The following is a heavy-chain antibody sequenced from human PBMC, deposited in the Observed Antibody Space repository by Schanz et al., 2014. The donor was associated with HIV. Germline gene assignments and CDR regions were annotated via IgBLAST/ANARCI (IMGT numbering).Heavy chain of an antibody. D-gene: IGHD2-15*01. CDR2: ISYDGNYK. V-gene: IGHV3-30*18. CDR3: AKDRGYCDGSGCYWGDY. J-gene: IGHJ4*02. Sequence: VQLLESGGGVVQPGRSLRLSCAASGFTFSSYGMHWVRQGPGKGLEWVAVISYDGNYKIYSESVKGRFTISRDNSKNTLYLHMSSLRREDTAVYYCAKDRGYCDGSGCYWGDYWGQGTLVTVSS. CDR1: GFTFSSYG.